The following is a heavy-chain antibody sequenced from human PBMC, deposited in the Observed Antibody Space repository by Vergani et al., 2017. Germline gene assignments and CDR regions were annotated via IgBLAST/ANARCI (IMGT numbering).Heavy chain of an antibody. J-gene: IGHJ1*01. Sequence: QVQLVQSGAEVKKPGSSVKVSCKASGGTFSSYAISWVRPAPGQGLEWMGRIIPIFGTANYAQKFQGRVTITADKSMSTAYMELSSLRSEDTAVYYCARPDYGDYGYLQHWGQGTLVTVSS. CDR2: IIPIFGTA. D-gene: IGHD4-17*01. V-gene: IGHV1-69*14. CDR3: ARPDYGDYGYLQH. CDR1: GGTFSSYA.